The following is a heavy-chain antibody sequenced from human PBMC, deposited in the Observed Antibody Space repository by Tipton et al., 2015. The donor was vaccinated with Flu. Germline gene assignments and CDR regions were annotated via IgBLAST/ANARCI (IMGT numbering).Heavy chain of an antibody. CDR3: ARGDDFWSGMEGAYYNWFDP. D-gene: IGHD3-3*01. CDR2: IYHSGST. V-gene: IGHV4-38-2*01. Sequence: TLSLTCAVSGYSISSGYYWGWIRQPPGKGLEWIGSIYHSGSTYYNPSLKSRVTISVDTSKNQFSLKLSSVTAADTAVYYCARGDDFWSGMEGAYYNWFDPWGQGTLVTVSS. J-gene: IGHJ5*02. CDR1: GYSISSGYY.